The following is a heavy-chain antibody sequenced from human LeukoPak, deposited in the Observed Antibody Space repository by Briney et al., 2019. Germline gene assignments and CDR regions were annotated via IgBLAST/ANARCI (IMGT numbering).Heavy chain of an antibody. V-gene: IGHV4-4*07. Sequence: SETLSLTCTVSGGSISSYYWSWIRQPAGKGLEWIGRIYTSGSTNYNPSLKSRVTMSVDTSKNQFSLKLSSVTAADTAVYYCARGVVPAAIGRVYYFDYWGQGTLVTVSS. CDR2: IYTSGST. CDR3: ARGVVPAAIGRVYYFDY. J-gene: IGHJ4*02. CDR1: GGSISSYY. D-gene: IGHD2-2*01.